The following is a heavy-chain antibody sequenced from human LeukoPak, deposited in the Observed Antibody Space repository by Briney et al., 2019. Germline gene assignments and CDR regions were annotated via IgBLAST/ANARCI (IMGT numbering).Heavy chain of an antibody. V-gene: IGHV1-2*02. CDR3: ARSHYDILTGSPY. J-gene: IGHJ4*02. CDR1: GYTFTGYY. CDR2: INPSSGGT. Sequence: ASVKVSCKASGYTFTGYYMHWVRQAPGQGLEWMGWINPSSGGTNYAQKFQGRVTMTRDTSISTAYMELSRLRSDDTAVYYCARSHYDILTGSPYWGQGTLVTVSS. D-gene: IGHD3-9*01.